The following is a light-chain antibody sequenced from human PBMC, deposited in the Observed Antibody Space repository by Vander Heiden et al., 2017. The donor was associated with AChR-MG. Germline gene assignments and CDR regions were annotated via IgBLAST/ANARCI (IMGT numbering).Light chain of an antibody. J-gene: IGLJ2*01. CDR3: SSYAGSNNHVV. CDR2: EVS. CDR1: SSDVGGYNY. Sequence: HSLTIACTGTSSDVGGYNYVSWYQQHPGKAPKLMIYEVSKRPSVVPDRFSGSKSGNTASLTVSGLQAEDEADYYCSSYAGSNNHVVFGGGTKLTVL. V-gene: IGLV2-8*01.